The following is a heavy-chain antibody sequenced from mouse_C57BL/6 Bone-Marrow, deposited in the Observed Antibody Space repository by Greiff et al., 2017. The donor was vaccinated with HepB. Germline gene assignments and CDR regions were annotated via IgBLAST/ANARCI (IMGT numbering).Heavy chain of an antibody. Sequence: VQLKQSGAELARPGASVKLSCKASGYTFTSYGISWVKQRTGQGLEWIGEIYPRSGNTYYNEKFKGKATLTADKSSSTAYMELRSLTSEDSAVYFCARRKGLRRFAYWGQGTLVTVSA. CDR3: ARRKGLRRFAY. CDR1: GYTFTSYG. V-gene: IGHV1-81*01. CDR2: IYPRSGNT. J-gene: IGHJ3*01. D-gene: IGHD2-2*01.